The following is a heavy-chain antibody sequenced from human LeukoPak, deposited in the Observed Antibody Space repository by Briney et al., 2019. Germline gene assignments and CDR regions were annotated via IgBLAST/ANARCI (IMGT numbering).Heavy chain of an antibody. D-gene: IGHD6-19*01. V-gene: IGHV4-59*01. Sequence: SETLSLTCTVSGGSISGYYWSWIRQPPGKGLEWIGYIYYSGSTNYNPSLKSRVTISVDTPKNHFSLKLSSVTAADTAVYYCAGRSHSGWYYDYWGQGALVTVST. CDR2: IYYSGST. CDR1: GGSISGYY. CDR3: AGRSHSGWYYDY. J-gene: IGHJ4*02.